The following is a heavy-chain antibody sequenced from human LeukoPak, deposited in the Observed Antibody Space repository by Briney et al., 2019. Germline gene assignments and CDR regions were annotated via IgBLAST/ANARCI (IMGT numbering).Heavy chain of an antibody. J-gene: IGHJ4*02. Sequence: GGSLRLSCAASGFTFSSYGMSWVRQAPGKGLEWVSAISGSGGSTYYADSVKGRFTISRDNSKNTLYLQMNSLRAEDAAVYYCARPYYYDSSGLDYWGQGTLVTVSS. CDR3: ARPYYYDSSGLDY. V-gene: IGHV3-23*01. D-gene: IGHD3-22*01. CDR1: GFTFSSYG. CDR2: ISGSGGST.